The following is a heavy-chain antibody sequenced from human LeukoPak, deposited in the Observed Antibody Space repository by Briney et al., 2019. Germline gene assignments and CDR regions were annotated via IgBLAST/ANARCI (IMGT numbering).Heavy chain of an antibody. J-gene: IGHJ4*02. CDR2: INSDGSST. D-gene: IGHD1-26*01. CDR3: ARDTARNPELLDY. Sequence: PGGSLRLSCAASGFTFSSYWMHWVRQAPGKGLVWFSRINSDGSSTSYADSVKGRFTISRDNAKNTLYVQMNSLRAEDTAVYYCARDTARNPELLDYWGQGTLVTVSS. V-gene: IGHV3-74*01. CDR1: GFTFSSYW.